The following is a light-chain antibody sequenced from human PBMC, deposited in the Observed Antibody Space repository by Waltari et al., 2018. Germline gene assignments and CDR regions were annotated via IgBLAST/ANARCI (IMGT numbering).Light chain of an antibody. CDR3: ETGGHGTWV. V-gene: IGLV4-69*01. CDR1: SGHSSNI. Sequence: QLVLTQSPSASASPGASVKLTCTLSSGHSSNIIAWLQQRPEGGPRYLMKVNSDGSHSKGDDIPDRFSGSSSGAERYLTISSLQSEDEADYYCETGGHGTWVFGGGTKLTVL. J-gene: IGLJ3*02. CDR2: VNSDGSH.